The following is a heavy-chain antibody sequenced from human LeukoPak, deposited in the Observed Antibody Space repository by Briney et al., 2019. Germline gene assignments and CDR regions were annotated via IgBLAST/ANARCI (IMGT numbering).Heavy chain of an antibody. Sequence: SETLSLTCTVSGGSISSSSYYWGWIRQPPGKGLEWIGSIYYSGSTYYNPSLKSRVTISVDTSKNQFSLQVRSVTAADTAVYYCVKHGSGWSFDYWGQGTLVTVSS. CDR3: VKHGSGWSFDY. V-gene: IGHV4-39*07. CDR1: GGSISSSSYY. D-gene: IGHD6-19*01. CDR2: IYYSGST. J-gene: IGHJ4*02.